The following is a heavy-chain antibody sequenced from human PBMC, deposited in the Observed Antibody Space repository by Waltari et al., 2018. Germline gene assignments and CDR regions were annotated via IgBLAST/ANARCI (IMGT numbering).Heavy chain of an antibody. J-gene: IGHJ6*03. CDR3: ARTSTRDFYYMDV. Sequence: EVQLVQSGAEVKKPGESLRISCEGSGYDFSTYWITWVRHMPGKGLEWMGRIDPSDSYTNYSPSFRGHVTISVDRSISTAYIQWSGPRASDTAIYYCARTSTRDFYYMDVWGKGTTVTVSS. V-gene: IGHV5-10-1*01. D-gene: IGHD1-1*01. CDR2: IDPSDSYT. CDR1: GYDFSTYW.